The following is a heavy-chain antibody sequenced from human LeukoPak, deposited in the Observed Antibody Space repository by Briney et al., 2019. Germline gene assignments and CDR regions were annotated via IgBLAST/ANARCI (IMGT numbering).Heavy chain of an antibody. CDR1: GGSISSSSYY. CDR3: AAAGYDSSGYYNPFPDY. CDR2: IYYSGST. V-gene: IGHV4-39*01. D-gene: IGHD3-22*01. J-gene: IGHJ4*02. Sequence: SETLSLTCTVSGGSISSSSYYWGWIRQPPGKGLEWIGSIYYSGSTYYNPSLKSRVTISVDTSKNQFSLKLSSVTAADTAVYYCAAAGYDSSGYYNPFPDYWGQGTLVTVSS.